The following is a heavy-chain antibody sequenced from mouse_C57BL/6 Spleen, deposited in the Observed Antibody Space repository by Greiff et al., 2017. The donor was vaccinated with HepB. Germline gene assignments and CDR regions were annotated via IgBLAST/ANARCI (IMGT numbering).Heavy chain of an antibody. CDR3: TTPAYYSNYDWFAY. J-gene: IGHJ3*01. CDR1: GFNIKDYY. D-gene: IGHD2-5*01. CDR2: IDPEDGDT. V-gene: IGHV14-1*01. Sequence: EVKLMESGAELVRPGASVKLSCTASGFNIKDYYMHWVKQRPEQGLEWIGRIDPEDGDTEYAPKFQGKATMTADTSSNTAYLQLSSLTSEDTAVYYCTTPAYYSNYDWFAYWGQGTLVTVSA.